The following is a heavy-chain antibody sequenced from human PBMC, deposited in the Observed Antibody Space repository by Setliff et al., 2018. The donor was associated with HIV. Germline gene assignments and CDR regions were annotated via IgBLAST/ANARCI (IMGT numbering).Heavy chain of an antibody. CDR2: IYDSGSN. V-gene: IGHV4-59*11. D-gene: IGHD5-12*01. Sequence: ASETLSLTCTVSGGSISSHYWSWIRQPPGKGLEGIGYIYDSGSNDCNPSLKNRITISIDTSKNQVSLKLSSVTAADTVMYYCAREMATRFDAFDIWGQGTKVTVSS. CDR1: GGSISSHY. CDR3: AREMATRFDAFDI. J-gene: IGHJ3*02.